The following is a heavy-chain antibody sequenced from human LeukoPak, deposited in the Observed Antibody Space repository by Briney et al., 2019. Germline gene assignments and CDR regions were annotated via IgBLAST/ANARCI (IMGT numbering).Heavy chain of an antibody. D-gene: IGHD3-10*01. CDR2: ISSSGSTI. CDR3: ARDHYGSGSYPPRYGMDV. J-gene: IGHJ6*02. V-gene: IGHV3-48*03. CDR1: GFTFSSYE. Sequence: GGSLRLSCAASGFTFSSYEMNWVRRAPGKGLEWVSYISSSGSTIYYADSVKGRFTISRDNAKNSLYLQMNRLRAEDTAVYYCARDHYGSGSYPPRYGMDVWGQGTTVTVSS.